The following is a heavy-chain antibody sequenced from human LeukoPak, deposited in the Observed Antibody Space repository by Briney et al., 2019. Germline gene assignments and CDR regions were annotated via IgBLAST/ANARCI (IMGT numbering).Heavy chain of an antibody. CDR2: INPNSGGT. V-gene: IGHV1-2*02. CDR1: GYTFTGYY. J-gene: IGHJ1*01. CDR3: ASAASGYHASEYFQH. Sequence: ASVKVSCKASGYTFTGYYMHWVRQAPGQGLEWMGWINPNSGGTNYAQKFQGRVTMTRDTSISTAYMELSRLRSDDTAVYYCASAASGYHASEYFQHWGHGTLVTVSS. D-gene: IGHD5-12*01.